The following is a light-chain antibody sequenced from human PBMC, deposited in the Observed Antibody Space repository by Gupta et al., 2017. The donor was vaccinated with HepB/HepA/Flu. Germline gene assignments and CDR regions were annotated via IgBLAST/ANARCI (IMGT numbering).Light chain of an antibody. CDR3: QQVHNLPIT. V-gene: IGKV1-33*01. CDR1: QDIDNY. Sequence: DIQMTQSPSSLSAFVGDRVTITCQASQDIDNYLNWYHQKPGKAPKLLLYDASKLQTGVPSRFSGSGSGTDFSLTISRRQPEDLGTYYCQQVHNLPITFGGGTKVEI. J-gene: IGKJ4*01. CDR2: DAS.